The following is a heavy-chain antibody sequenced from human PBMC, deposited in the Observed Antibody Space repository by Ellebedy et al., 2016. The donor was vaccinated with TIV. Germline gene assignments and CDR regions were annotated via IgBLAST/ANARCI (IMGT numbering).Heavy chain of an antibody. Sequence: GGSLRLXXVASGFTFRSHGIYWVRQAPGKGLEWVAVISSDGSNKYYADSVKGRFTISRGNSKDTLYLQMNSLGTDDMAVYYCARGGSSGSSDYWGQGTLVTVSS. V-gene: IGHV3-30*03. CDR2: ISSDGSNK. CDR3: ARGGSSGSSDY. D-gene: IGHD3-10*01. CDR1: GFTFRSHG. J-gene: IGHJ4*02.